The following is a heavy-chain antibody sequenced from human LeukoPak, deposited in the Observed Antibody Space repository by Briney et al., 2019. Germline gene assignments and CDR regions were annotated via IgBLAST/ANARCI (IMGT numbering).Heavy chain of an antibody. CDR2: ISSSSSYI. CDR3: ARAPRELFDY. CDR1: GFTFSSYS. Sequence: GGSLRLSCAASGFTFSSYSMNWVRQAPGRGLEWVSSISSSSSYIYYADSVKGRFTISRDNAKNSLYLQMNSLRAEDTAVYYCARAPRELFDYWGQGTLVTVSS. J-gene: IGHJ4*02. V-gene: IGHV3-21*01. D-gene: IGHD3-10*01.